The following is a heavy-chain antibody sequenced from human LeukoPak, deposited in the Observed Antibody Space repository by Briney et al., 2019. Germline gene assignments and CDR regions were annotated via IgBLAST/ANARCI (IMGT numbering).Heavy chain of an antibody. CDR3: AIDYGDYLNYYYGMDV. Sequence: GSLRLSYAASGFTFSSYGVHWVRQAPGKGLEWVAVIWYDGSNKYYADSVKGRFAISRDNSKNTLYLQMNSLRAEDTAVYYCAIDYGDYLNYYYGMDVWGQGTTVTVSS. V-gene: IGHV3-33*01. J-gene: IGHJ6*02. D-gene: IGHD4-17*01. CDR1: GFTFSSYG. CDR2: IWYDGSNK.